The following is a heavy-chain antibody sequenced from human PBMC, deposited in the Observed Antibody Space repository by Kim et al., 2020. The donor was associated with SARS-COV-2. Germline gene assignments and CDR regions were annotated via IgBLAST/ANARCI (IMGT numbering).Heavy chain of an antibody. CDR3: AGGIAAAGTVDY. D-gene: IGHD6-13*01. Sequence: NYNPSLKSRVTISVDTSKTQFSLKLSSVTAADTAVYYCAGGIAAAGTVDYWGQGTLVTVSS. V-gene: IGHV4-61*02. J-gene: IGHJ4*02.